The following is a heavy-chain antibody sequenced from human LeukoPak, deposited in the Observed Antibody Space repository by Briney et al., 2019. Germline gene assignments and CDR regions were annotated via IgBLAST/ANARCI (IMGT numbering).Heavy chain of an antibody. CDR2: SYNGDTS. Sequence: PGGSLRLSCAASGFTVSTDHMSWVRQTPGKGLEWVAISYNGDTSQHAESVKGRFTISRDNSKNTLYLQMNSLRAEDTALYYCARVWELSFDYWGQGTLVTVSS. D-gene: IGHD1-26*01. J-gene: IGHJ4*02. CDR1: GFTVSTDH. V-gene: IGHV3-53*01. CDR3: ARVWELSFDY.